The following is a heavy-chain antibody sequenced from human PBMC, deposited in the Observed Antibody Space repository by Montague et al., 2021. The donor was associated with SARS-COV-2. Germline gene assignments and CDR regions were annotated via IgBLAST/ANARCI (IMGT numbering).Heavy chain of an antibody. Sequence: CAISGDSVVELRRRSEEHTSEPQSHFYFVCRPYHKTKRKSDYARSVKSRIAINPDTSKNQLSLQLSSVTPEDTALYYCVRGIEAAGSYDYWGQGTLVTVSS. CDR1: GDSVVELRRR. J-gene: IGHJ4*02. CDR3: VRGIEAAGSYDY. CDR2: PYHKTKRKS. D-gene: IGHD6-13*01. V-gene: IGHV6-1*01.